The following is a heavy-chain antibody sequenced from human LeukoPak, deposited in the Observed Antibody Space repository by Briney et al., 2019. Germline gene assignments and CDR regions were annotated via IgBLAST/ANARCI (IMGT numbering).Heavy chain of an antibody. CDR1: GYTFTGCY. V-gene: IGHV1-2*02. D-gene: IGHD3-10*01. Sequence: ASVKVSCKASGYTFTGCYMHWVRQAPGQGLEWMGWINPNSGGTNYAQKFQGRVTMTRDTSISTAYMELSRLRSDDTAVYYCARDPITMVRGVIRNWFDPWGQGTLVTVSS. CDR2: INPNSGGT. J-gene: IGHJ5*02. CDR3: ARDPITMVRGVIRNWFDP.